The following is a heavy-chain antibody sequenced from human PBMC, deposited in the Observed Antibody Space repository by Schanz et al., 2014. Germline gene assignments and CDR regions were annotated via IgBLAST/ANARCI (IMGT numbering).Heavy chain of an antibody. CDR3: ARDAADFYEILTEEDY. Sequence: QVQLVQSGAEVKKPGASVRVSCKASGYTFTTYAMRWVRQAPGQGLAWVGWISAYNGNTKYPQKLQGRVTMTTDTATSTAYMELRSLRSDDTAVYYCARDAADFYEILTEEDYWGQGTLVTVSS. D-gene: IGHD3-9*01. CDR2: ISAYNGNT. V-gene: IGHV1-18*01. CDR1: GYTFTTYA. J-gene: IGHJ4*02.